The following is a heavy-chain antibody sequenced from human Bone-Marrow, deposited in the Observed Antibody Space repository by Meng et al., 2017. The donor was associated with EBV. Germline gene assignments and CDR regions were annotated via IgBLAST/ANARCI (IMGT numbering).Heavy chain of an antibody. J-gene: IGHJ4*02. Sequence: QVQLQQQGHGPLTPSDSQSLTCAVYCGSVSGYYWSWFCQPPGKGLEWIGESNHSGSSNYNPSLKSRVTISVDTSKNQFSLKLSSVTAADMAVYYCARFRKQQLFFRYYVDYWGQGTLVTVSS. D-gene: IGHD6-13*01. CDR3: ARFRKQQLFFRYYVDY. CDR2: SNHSGSS. V-gene: IGHV4-34*01. CDR1: CGSVSGYY.